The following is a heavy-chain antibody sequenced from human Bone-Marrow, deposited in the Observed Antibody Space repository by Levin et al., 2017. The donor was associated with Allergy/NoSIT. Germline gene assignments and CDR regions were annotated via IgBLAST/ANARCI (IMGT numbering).Heavy chain of an antibody. V-gene: IGHV1-24*01. D-gene: IGHD2-2*01. CDR1: GHTLSELS. Sequence: GESLKISCKVSGHTLSELSMHWVRQAPGKGLEWMGGFDPEDDEMTYAPEFQGRVTMAEDKSTDTAYMELSSLRSEDTAVYYCQTQHCSSSSCLGLRGRYYYGMDVWGQGTTVTVSS. CDR3: QTQHCSSSSCLGLRGRYYYGMDV. J-gene: IGHJ6*02. CDR2: FDPEDDEM.